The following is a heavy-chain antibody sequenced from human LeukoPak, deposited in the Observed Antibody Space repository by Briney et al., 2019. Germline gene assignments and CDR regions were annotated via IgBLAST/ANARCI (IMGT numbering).Heavy chain of an antibody. CDR3: ARDQGLMVYASYFDY. V-gene: IGHV1-2*02. CDR2: INPNSGGT. D-gene: IGHD2-8*01. CDR1: GYTFTGYY. J-gene: IGHJ4*02. Sequence: GASVKVSCKASGYTFTGYYMHWVRQAPGQGLEWMGWINPNSGGTNYAQKFQGRVTMTRDTSISTAYMELSRLRSDDTAVYYCARDQGLMVYASYFDYWGQGTLVTVSS.